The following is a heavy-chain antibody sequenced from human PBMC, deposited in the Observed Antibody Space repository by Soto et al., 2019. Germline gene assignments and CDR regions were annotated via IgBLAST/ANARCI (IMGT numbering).Heavy chain of an antibody. CDR3: AKEGQLVPPFYYYGMDV. D-gene: IGHD6-13*01. CDR2: ISYDGSNK. Sequence: PGGSLRLSCAASGITFSSYGMHWVRQAPGKGLEWVAVISYDGSNKYYADSAKGRFTISRDNSKNTLYLQMNSLRAEDTAVYYCAKEGQLVPPFYYYGMDVWGQGTTVTVSS. J-gene: IGHJ6*02. V-gene: IGHV3-30*18. CDR1: GITFSSYG.